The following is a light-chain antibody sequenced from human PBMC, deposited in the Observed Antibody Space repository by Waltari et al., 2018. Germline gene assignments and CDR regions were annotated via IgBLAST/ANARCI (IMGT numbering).Light chain of an antibody. CDR1: QSVGTH. CDR3: QQRSSWTPHT. V-gene: IGKV3-11*01. CDR2: DAS. J-gene: IGKJ2*01. Sequence: EIVLTQSPATLSLSPGETATLSCRASQSVGTHLAWYQQKPGQAPRLLIYDASNRATGIPDRFRGIGSGTDFTLTISSLETEDFAIYYCQQRSSWTPHTFGQGARLEIK.